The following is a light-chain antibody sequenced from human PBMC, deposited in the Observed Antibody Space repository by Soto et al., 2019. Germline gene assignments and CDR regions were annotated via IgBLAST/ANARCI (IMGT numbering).Light chain of an antibody. J-gene: IGLJ2*01. V-gene: IGLV2-8*01. Sequence: QSALTQPPSASGSPGQSVAVSCTGTSSDVGGYNFVSWYQQHPGKAPKLLIFEVNKRPSGVPDRFSGSKSGNTASLTGAGLQAEDEADYYCSSYAGSNKDAVFGRGTKLTVL. CDR3: SSYAGSNKDAV. CDR2: EVN. CDR1: SSDVGGYNF.